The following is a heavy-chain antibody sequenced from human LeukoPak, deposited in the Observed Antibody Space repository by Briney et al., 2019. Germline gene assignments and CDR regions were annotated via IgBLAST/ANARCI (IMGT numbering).Heavy chain of an antibody. J-gene: IGHJ2*01. D-gene: IGHD3-9*01. CDR2: ISTGSSTI. Sequence: PGGSLRLSCAASGFTFRTYGMNWVRRAPGKGLEWASHISTGSSTIYYADSVKGRFTISRDNAKNSLYLQMNSLRAEDTAVYYCARDFAGWGYFDLWGRGTQVTVSS. CDR1: GFTFRTYG. V-gene: IGHV3-48*01. CDR3: ARDFAGWGYFDL.